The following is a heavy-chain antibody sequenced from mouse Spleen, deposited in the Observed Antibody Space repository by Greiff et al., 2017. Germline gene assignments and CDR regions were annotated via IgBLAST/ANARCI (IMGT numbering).Heavy chain of an antibody. J-gene: IGHJ2*01. V-gene: IGHV5-6-3*01. CDR3: ARDPGGIHYFDY. Sequence: DVKLVESGGGLVQPGGSLKLSCAASGFTFSSYGMSWVRQTPDKRLELVATINSNGGSTYYPDSVKGRFTISRDNAKNTLYLQMSSLKSEDTAMYYCARDPGGIHYFDYWGQGTTLTVSS. CDR1: GFTFSSYG. CDR2: INSNGGST.